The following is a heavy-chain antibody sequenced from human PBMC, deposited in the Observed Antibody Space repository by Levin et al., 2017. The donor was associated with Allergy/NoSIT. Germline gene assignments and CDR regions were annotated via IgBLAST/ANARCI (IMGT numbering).Heavy chain of an antibody. Sequence: SETLSLTCTVSGGSVSSGSYYWSWIRQPPGKGLEWIGYIYYSGSTNYNPSLKSRVTISVDTSKNQFSLKLSSVTAADTAVYYCARARDYYDSSGYCDPWGQGTLVTVSS. CDR2: IYYSGST. D-gene: IGHD3-22*01. J-gene: IGHJ5*02. CDR3: ARARDYYDSSGYCDP. CDR1: GGSVSSGSYY. V-gene: IGHV4-61*01.